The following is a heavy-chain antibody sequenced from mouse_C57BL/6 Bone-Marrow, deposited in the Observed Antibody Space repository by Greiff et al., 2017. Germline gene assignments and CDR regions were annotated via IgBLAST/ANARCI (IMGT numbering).Heavy chain of an antibody. CDR1: GFTFSDYY. CDR3: AGVDGYYEGMDY. V-gene: IGHV5-16*01. D-gene: IGHD2-3*01. Sequence: DVQLVESEGGLVQPGSSMKLSCTASGFTFSDYYMAWVRQVPEKGLEWVANINYDGSSTYYLDSLKSRFIISRDNAKNILYLQMSSLKSEDTATYYCAGVDGYYEGMDYWGQGTSVTVSS. J-gene: IGHJ4*01. CDR2: INYDGSST.